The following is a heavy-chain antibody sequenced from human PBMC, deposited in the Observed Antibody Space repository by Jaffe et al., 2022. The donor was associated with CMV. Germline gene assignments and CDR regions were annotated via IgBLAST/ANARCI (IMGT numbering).Heavy chain of an antibody. CDR2: IDPSDSYT. J-gene: IGHJ6*03. CDR3: ARGDVVVVAAMSYYYYMDV. V-gene: IGHV5-10-1*03. CDR1: GYSFTSYW. D-gene: IGHD2-15*01. Sequence: EVQLVQSGAEVKKPGESLRISCKGSGYSFTSYWISWVRQMPGKGLEWMGRIDPSDSYTNYSPSFQGHVTISADKSISTAYLQWSSLKASDTAMYYCARGDVVVVAAMSYYYYMDVWGKGTTVTVSS.